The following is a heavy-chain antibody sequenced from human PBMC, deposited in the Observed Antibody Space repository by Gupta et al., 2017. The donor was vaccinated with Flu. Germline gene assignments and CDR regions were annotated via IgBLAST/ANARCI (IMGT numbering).Heavy chain of an antibody. J-gene: IGHJ5*01. CDR2: INRDGSVI. D-gene: IGHD4-17*01. V-gene: IGHV3-7*01. CDR1: GFTPSDSW. Sequence: EVQLVESGGGLVQPGGSLGLSCGASGFTPSDSWMRWVRPDPGKGPELVANINRDGSVINYMDFVRGRFTISRDNAKNAVYFQMNSLRVDDTAVYYCARDVGSGDYDSWGQGTLVTVSS. CDR3: ARDVGSGDYDS.